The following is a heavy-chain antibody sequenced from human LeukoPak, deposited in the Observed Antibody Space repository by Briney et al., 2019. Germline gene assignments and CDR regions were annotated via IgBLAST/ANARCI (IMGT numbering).Heavy chain of an antibody. CDR2: ISDSGGST. CDR3: AKAYDLWSGYPLFDF. V-gene: IGHV3-23*01. CDR1: GFSFYSYV. Sequence: PGGSLRLSCAASGFSFYSYVMSWVRQAPGKGLEWVSDISDSGGSTYYADSVKGRFTLSRDNSKNMLYLQMNSLRAEDTAVYYCAKAYDLWSGYPLFDFWGQGTLVTVSS. D-gene: IGHD3-3*01. J-gene: IGHJ4*02.